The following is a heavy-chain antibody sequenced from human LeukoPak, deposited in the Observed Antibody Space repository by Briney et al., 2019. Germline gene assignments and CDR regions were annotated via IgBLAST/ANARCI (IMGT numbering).Heavy chain of an antibody. V-gene: IGHV4-59*02. D-gene: IGHD3-3*01. Sequence: SETLSLTCTGPAVSVSSYHWSWIRQPPGKGLGWIGYMYYRGTIKYNPSLKSRVTISIDTSNNQFSLKLNSVTAADTAIYYCARGASGDFPDSWGQGILVTVSS. CDR3: ARGASGDFPDS. CDR1: AVSVSSYH. CDR2: MYYRGTI. J-gene: IGHJ4*02.